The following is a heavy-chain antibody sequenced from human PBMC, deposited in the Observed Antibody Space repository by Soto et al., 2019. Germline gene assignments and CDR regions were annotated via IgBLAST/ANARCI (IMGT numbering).Heavy chain of an antibody. CDR2: IIPIFGTA. D-gene: IGHD4-17*01. J-gene: IGHJ4*02. Sequence: GASVKVSCKASGGTFSSYAISWVRQAPGQGLEWMGGIIPIFGTANYAQKFQGRVTITADESTSTAYMELSSLRSEDTAVYYCAREADYGDFENDYWGQGTLVTVSS. CDR1: GGTFSSYA. CDR3: AREADYGDFENDY. V-gene: IGHV1-69*13.